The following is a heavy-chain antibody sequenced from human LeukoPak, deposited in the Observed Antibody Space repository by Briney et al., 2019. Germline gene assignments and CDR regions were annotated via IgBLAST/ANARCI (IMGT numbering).Heavy chain of an antibody. CDR1: GGSISSYY. V-gene: IGHV4-4*07. CDR2: IYTSGIT. Sequence: PSETLSLTCTVSGGSISSYYWSWIRQPARQGQELIWRIYTSGITNYNPSLKSRVTMSVDTSKNQFSLKLSPVTAADTAVYYCARERASGYPDYWGQGTLVTVSS. J-gene: IGHJ4*02. D-gene: IGHD3-22*01. CDR3: ARERASGYPDY.